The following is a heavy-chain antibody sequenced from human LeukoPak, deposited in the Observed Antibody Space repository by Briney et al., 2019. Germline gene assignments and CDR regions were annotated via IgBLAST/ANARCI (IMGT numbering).Heavy chain of an antibody. CDR3: ARGFGGQEVFDY. V-gene: IGHV4-38-2*02. Sequence: PSETLSLTCTVSGYSISSGDYWGWIRPPPGKGLEWIGSIYHSGRTYYNPSLKSRVTISVDTSKDQFSLKLTSVAAADTAVYYCARGFGGQEVFDYWGQGTLVTVSS. J-gene: IGHJ4*02. D-gene: IGHD2-15*01. CDR1: GYSISSGDY. CDR2: IYHSGRT.